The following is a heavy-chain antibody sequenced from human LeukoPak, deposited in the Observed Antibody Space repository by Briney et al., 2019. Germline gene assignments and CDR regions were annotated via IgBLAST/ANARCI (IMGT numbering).Heavy chain of an antibody. CDR3: AIGVIKDYYYYYYMDV. CDR2: ISAYNGNT. D-gene: IGHD3-3*01. Sequence: ASVKVSCKASGYTFTRYGISWLRQAPGQGLEWMGWISAYNGNTNYAQKLQGRVTMTTDTSTSTAYMELRSLRSDDTAVYYCAIGVIKDYYYYYYMDVWGKGTTVTVSS. V-gene: IGHV1-18*01. CDR1: GYTFTRYG. J-gene: IGHJ6*03.